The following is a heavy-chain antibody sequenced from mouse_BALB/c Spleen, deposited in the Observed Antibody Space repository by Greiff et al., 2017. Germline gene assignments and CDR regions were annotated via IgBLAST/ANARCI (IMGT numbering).Heavy chain of an antibody. J-gene: IGHJ4*01. CDR2: IDPANGNT. CDR3: ARLPNYYAMDY. Sequence: VQLQQSGAELVKPGASVKLSCTASGFNIKDTYMHWVKQRPEQGLEWIGRIDPANGNTKYDPKFQGKATITADTSSNTAYLQLSSLTSEDTAVYYCARLPNYYAMDYWGQGTSVTVSS. CDR1: GFNIKDTY. V-gene: IGHV14-3*02.